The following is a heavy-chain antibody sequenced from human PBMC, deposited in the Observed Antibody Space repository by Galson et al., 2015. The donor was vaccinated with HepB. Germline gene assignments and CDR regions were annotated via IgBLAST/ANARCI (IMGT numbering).Heavy chain of an antibody. J-gene: IGHJ3*02. CDR3: ARANGSGRYAFDI. Sequence: LRLSCAASGFTFSTYSMNWVRQAPGKGLEWVSYISSSGSTIYYTDSVEGRFTISRDNAKNSLYLQMNGLRDEDTAVYYCARANGSGRYAFDIWGQGTMVTVSS. CDR2: ISSSGSTI. D-gene: IGHD3-10*01. V-gene: IGHV3-48*02. CDR1: GFTFSTYS.